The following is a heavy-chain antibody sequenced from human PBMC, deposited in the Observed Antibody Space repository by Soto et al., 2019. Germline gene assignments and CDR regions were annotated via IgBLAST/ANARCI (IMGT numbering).Heavy chain of an antibody. J-gene: IGHJ4*02. CDR2: ISVYNGNT. CDR3: ARDSPPVDY. V-gene: IGHV1-18*01. Sequence: QVQLVQSGAEVKKPGASVKVSCKASGYTFSNYGISWVRQAPGQGLEWMGWISVYNGNTNYAQKLQGRVTMTTDTSQSTAYMELRRLRSDDTAVYYFARDSPPVDYWGQGTLVPVSS. CDR1: GYTFSNYG.